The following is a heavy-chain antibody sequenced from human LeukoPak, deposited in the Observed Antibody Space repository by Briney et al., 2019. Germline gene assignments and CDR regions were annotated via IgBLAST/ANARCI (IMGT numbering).Heavy chain of an antibody. Sequence: GGSLRLSCAASGFPFSSYSMNWVRQAPGKGLEWVSSISSSSSYIYYADSVKGRFTISRDNAKNSLYLQMNSLRAEDTAVYYCARDGGAIDYYDSSGSWFDPWGQGTLVTVSS. CDR2: ISSSSSYI. V-gene: IGHV3-21*01. D-gene: IGHD3-22*01. J-gene: IGHJ5*02. CDR1: GFPFSSYS. CDR3: ARDGGAIDYYDSSGSWFDP.